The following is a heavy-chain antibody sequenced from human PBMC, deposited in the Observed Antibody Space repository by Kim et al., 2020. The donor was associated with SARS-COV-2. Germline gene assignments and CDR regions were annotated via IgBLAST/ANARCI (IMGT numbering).Heavy chain of an antibody. D-gene: IGHD6-19*01. CDR1: GGTFSSYA. J-gene: IGHJ1*01. CDR3: ARESHSSGWSREKNLKYFQH. V-gene: IGHV1-69*13. Sequence: SVKVSCKASGGTFSSYAISWVRQAPGQGLEWMGGIIPIFGTANYAQKFQGRVTITADESTSTAYMELSSLRSEDTAVYYCARESHSSGWSREKNLKYFQHWGQGTLVTVSS. CDR2: IIPIFGTA.